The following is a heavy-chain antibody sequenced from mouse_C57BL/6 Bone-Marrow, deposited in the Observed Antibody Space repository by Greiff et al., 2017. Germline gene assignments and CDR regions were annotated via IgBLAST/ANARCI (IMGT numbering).Heavy chain of an antibody. CDR3: ARVHSNCGAMDY. Sequence: EVKVQESGGGLVKPGGSLKLSCAASGSTFSSYAMSWVLQTPEKRLEWVATISDGGIYTTYPDNVKGRFTISSDNAKNNLYLQRSNLKSEDTAMYYCARVHSNCGAMDYWGQGTSVTVSS. V-gene: IGHV5-4*03. CDR2: ISDGGIYT. J-gene: IGHJ4*01. D-gene: IGHD2-5*01. CDR1: GSTFSSYA.